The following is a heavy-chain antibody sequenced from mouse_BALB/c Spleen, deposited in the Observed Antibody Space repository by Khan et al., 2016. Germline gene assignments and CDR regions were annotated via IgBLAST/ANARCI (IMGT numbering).Heavy chain of an antibody. Sequence: QVQLQQSGAELARPGAAMKMSCKTSGYIFTSYTIQWIKQRPGQGLEWIGYINPDSAYTDYNQRFKDKATLTADTSSSTAYMQLISLTSEDSAVYYGAREETNYALFDYWGQGTTLTVSS. V-gene: IGHV1-4*01. CDR1: GYIFTSYT. J-gene: IGHJ2*01. CDR2: INPDSAYT. D-gene: IGHD2-1*01. CDR3: AREETNYALFDY.